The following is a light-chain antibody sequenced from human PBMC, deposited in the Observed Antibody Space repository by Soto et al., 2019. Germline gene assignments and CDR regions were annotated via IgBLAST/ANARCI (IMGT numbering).Light chain of an antibody. V-gene: IGLV2-8*01. CDR3: SSYAGSNVV. CDR2: EVS. J-gene: IGLJ1*01. CDR1: SSDVGGYNY. Sequence: QSVLTQPPSASGSPGQSVTISCTGTSSDVGGYNYVSWYQQHPGKAPKLMIYEVSKRPSGVPDRFSGSKSGNTASLTVSGLQAEDEAAYYCSSYAGSNVVFGTGTKVTVL.